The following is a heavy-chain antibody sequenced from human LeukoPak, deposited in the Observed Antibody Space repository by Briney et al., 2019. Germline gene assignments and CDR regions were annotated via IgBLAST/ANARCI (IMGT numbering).Heavy chain of an antibody. D-gene: IGHD4-17*01. CDR3: ARDRGTTVTTWYYYYMDV. CDR2: ISAYNGNT. Sequence: GASVKVSCKTSGHTFNSYDINWVRQTIGQGLEWMGWISAYNGNTNYAQKLQGRVTMTTDTSTSTAYMELRSLRSDDTAVYYCARDRGTTVTTWYYYYMDVWGKGTTVTISS. V-gene: IGHV1-18*01. CDR1: GHTFNSYD. J-gene: IGHJ6*03.